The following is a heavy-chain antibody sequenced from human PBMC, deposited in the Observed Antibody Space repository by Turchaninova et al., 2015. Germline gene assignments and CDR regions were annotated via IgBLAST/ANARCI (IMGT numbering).Heavy chain of an antibody. CDR3: ARETTVIRGFSAYGLDV. Sequence: QVQLQPSGPGLVKPSQTLPLPFSISGDRVSSNSAAWNLIRQSPSRGLEWLGRTYYRSKWYNDYEVSVKSRITINPDTSKNQFSLQLNSVTPEDTAVYYCARETTVIRGFSAYGLDVWGQGTTVTVSS. CDR2: TYYRSKWYN. V-gene: IGHV6-1*01. J-gene: IGHJ6*02. CDR1: GDRVSSNSAA. D-gene: IGHD3-10*01.